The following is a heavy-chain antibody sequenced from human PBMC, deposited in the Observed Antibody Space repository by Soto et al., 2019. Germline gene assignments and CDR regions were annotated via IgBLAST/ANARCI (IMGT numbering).Heavy chain of an antibody. CDR1: GYSFTTYP. Sequence: QVQLVQSGAEVKEPGASVNLSCKASGYSFTTYPVHWVRQAPGQRLEWMGCISGDNYNTEYSQKFQGRVASTKDTSASTAHMDLSSLRSEDTAVYYCARGVMVRGINDYAMDVWGQGTTVSVSS. CDR3: ARGVMVRGINDYAMDV. V-gene: IGHV1-3*01. CDR2: ISGDNYNT. J-gene: IGHJ6*02. D-gene: IGHD3-10*01.